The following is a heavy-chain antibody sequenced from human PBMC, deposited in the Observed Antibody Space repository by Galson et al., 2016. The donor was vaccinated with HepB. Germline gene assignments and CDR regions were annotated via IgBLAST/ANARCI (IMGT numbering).Heavy chain of an antibody. V-gene: IGHV3-7*02. CDR3: ARCRDDSCFAALDL. CDR2: MNHEGREN. Sequence: SLRLSCAASGFSFGAYCMTWVRQTPGKRLEWVANMNHEGRENFYLDSVRGRFTISRDTARNSLRLQMNSLRPEDTAVYYCARCRDDSCFAALDLCGLGTQVTVS. D-gene: IGHD2-15*01. J-gene: IGHJ5*02. CDR1: GFSFGAYC.